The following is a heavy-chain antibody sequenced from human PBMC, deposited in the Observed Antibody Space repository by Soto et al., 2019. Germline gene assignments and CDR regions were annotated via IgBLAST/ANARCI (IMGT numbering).Heavy chain of an antibody. CDR2: VSKDGSNT. Sequence: QVQLVESGGGVVQPGRSLRLSCAASGFTFNFFAMHWVRQAPGKGLEWVAAVSKDGSNTYYADSVKGRFTISRDNPKNTLYLQMNSLRVEDTAVYYCARDIWWEPGVDASHIWGQGTMVTVSP. CDR3: ARDIWWEPGVDASHI. J-gene: IGHJ3*02. D-gene: IGHD1-26*01. CDR1: GFTFNFFA. V-gene: IGHV3-30-3*01.